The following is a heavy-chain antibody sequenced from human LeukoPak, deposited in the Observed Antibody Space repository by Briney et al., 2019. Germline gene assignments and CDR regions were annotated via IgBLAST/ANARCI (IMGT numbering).Heavy chain of an antibody. CDR2: IYYTGGT. Sequence: SETLSLTCTVSGDSITSGSYYWAWIRQHPGKGLEWIGYIYYTGGTHYNPSLKSRLTISVDTSENHSSLKLSSVTAADTAIYFCARAPGAFDIWGQGTMVTVSS. CDR3: ARAPGAFDI. CDR1: GDSITSGSYY. J-gene: IGHJ3*02. V-gene: IGHV4-31*03.